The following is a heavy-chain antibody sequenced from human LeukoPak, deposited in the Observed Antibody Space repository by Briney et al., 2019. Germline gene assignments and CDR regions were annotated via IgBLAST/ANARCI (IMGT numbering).Heavy chain of an antibody. D-gene: IGHD2-8*01. CDR2: ISLSGLT. CDR3: SRENGAFSPFGF. CDR1: VGSISTTNW. J-gene: IGHJ4*02. Sequence: SETLSLTCGVSVGSISTTNWWSWVRQSPGQGLEWIGEISLSGLTNYSPSLSGRDTMSLDKPKNQLSLNLSSVTAADTAVYYCSRENGAFSPFGFWGQGTLVTVPS. V-gene: IGHV4-4*02.